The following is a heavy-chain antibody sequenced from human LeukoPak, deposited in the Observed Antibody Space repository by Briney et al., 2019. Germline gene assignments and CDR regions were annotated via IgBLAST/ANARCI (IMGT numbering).Heavy chain of an antibody. D-gene: IGHD2-2*01. CDR3: ARGGCSNPSCLAD. V-gene: IGHV3-74*01. Sequence: HPGWSLRLSCAASGFTFSNYSMHCVRQPQGRVMVWDSRLINHETPATYADSVKGRFTISRDNAKNTLYLQMNSLRADDTAVYYCARGGCSNPSCLADWGQGILVTVSS. J-gene: IGHJ4*02. CDR1: GFTFSNYS. CDR2: LINHETPA.